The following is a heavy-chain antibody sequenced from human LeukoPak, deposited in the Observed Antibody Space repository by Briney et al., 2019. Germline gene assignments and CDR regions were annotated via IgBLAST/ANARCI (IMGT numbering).Heavy chain of an antibody. CDR3: ARHPLYYDILTGYQYYFDY. CDR2: IYHSGST. D-gene: IGHD3-9*01. CDR1: GGSISSGGYS. J-gene: IGHJ4*02. Sequence: PSETLSLTCAVSGGSISSGGYSWSWIRQPPGKGLEWIGYIYHSGSTYYNPSLKSRVTISVDRSKNQFSLKLSSVAAADTAVYYCARHPLYYDILTGYQYYFDYWGQGTLVTVSS. V-gene: IGHV4-30-2*01.